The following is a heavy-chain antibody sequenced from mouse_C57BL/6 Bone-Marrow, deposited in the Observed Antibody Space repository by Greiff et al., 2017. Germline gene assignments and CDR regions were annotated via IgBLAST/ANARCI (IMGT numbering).Heavy chain of an antibody. J-gene: IGHJ4*01. D-gene: IGHD1-1*01. CDR3: ARPLYYDGRYYAMDY. CDR2: ISNGGGST. V-gene: IGHV5-12*01. Sequence: EVQVVESGGGLVQPGGSLKLSCAASGFTFSDYYMYWVRQTPEKRLEWVAYISNGGGSTYYPDTVKGRFTISRDNAKNTLYLQMSRLKSEDTAMYYCARPLYYDGRYYAMDYWGQGTSVTVSS. CDR1: GFTFSDYY.